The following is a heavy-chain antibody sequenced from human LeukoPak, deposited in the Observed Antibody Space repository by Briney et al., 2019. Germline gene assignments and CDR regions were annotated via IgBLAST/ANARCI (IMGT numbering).Heavy chain of an antibody. Sequence: GGSLRLSCAASGFTFINYSMNWVRQAPGKGLEWVSSISSSSSYIYYADSVMGRFTISRDNAKNSLYLQMNSLRADDTAVYYCARDKGYSGNIYYYGMDVWGQGTTVTVSS. CDR1: GFTFINYS. J-gene: IGHJ6*02. V-gene: IGHV3-21*01. CDR3: ARDKGYSGNIYYYGMDV. D-gene: IGHD5-12*01. CDR2: ISSSSSYI.